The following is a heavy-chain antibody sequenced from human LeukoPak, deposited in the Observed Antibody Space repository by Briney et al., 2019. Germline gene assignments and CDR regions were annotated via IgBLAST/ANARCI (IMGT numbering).Heavy chain of an antibody. CDR1: GLTFSSYE. CDR3: AREGSSGWYRYHNWFDP. CDR2: ISSSGSTI. J-gene: IGHJ5*02. V-gene: IGHV3-48*03. Sequence: PGGSLRLSCAASGLTFSSYEMNWVRQAPGKGLEWVSYISSSGSTIYYADSVKGRFTISRDNAKNSLYLQMNSLRAEDTAVYYCAREGSSGWYRYHNWFDPWGQGTLVTVSS. D-gene: IGHD6-19*01.